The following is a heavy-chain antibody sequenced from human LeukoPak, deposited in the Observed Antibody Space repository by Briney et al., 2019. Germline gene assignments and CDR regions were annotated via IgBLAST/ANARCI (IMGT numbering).Heavy chain of an antibody. V-gene: IGHV3-23*01. Sequence: GGXXRLSCAASGFTFSSYAMSWVRQAPGKGLEWVSAISGSGGSTYYADSVKGRFTISRDNSKNTLYLQMNSLRAEDTAVYYCAKDGQQWLVRGYFDYWGQGTLVTVSS. D-gene: IGHD6-19*01. J-gene: IGHJ4*02. CDR2: ISGSGGST. CDR3: AKDGQQWLVRGYFDY. CDR1: GFTFSSYA.